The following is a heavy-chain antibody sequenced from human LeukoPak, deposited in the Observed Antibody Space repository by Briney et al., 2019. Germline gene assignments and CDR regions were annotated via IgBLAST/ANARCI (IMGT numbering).Heavy chain of an antibody. CDR2: INHSGST. V-gene: IGHV4-34*01. CDR1: GGSFSGYY. J-gene: IGHJ4*02. D-gene: IGHD3-22*01. CDR3: ARGDAYYYDSRASFDY. Sequence: SETLSLTCAVYGGSFSGYYWCWIRQPPGKGLEWIGEINHSGSTNYNPSLKSRVTISVDTSKNQFSLKLSSVTAADTAVYYCARGDAYYYDSRASFDYWGQGTLVTVSS.